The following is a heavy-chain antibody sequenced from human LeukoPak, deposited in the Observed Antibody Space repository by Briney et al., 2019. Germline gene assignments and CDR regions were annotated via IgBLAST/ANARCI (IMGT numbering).Heavy chain of an antibody. Sequence: PSETLSLTCAVYGGSFSGYYWSWIRQPPGKGLEWIGEINHSGSTNYNPSLKSRVTISVDTSKNQFSLKLRSVTAADTAVYYCARGPITIFGVVIRPYFDHWGQGTLVTVSS. CDR2: INHSGST. CDR3: ARGPITIFGVVIRPYFDH. J-gene: IGHJ4*02. CDR1: GGSFSGYY. V-gene: IGHV4-34*01. D-gene: IGHD3-3*01.